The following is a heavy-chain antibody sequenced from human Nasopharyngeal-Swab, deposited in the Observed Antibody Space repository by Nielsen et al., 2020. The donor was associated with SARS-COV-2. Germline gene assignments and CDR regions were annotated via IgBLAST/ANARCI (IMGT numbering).Heavy chain of an antibody. V-gene: IGHV3-74*01. CDR3: AGEVGGYRDY. CDR2: INTDGSVT. CDR1: GFTFSNYW. Sequence: GESLKISCAASGFTFSNYWMHWVRQTPGKGLVWVSRINTDGSVTNYADSVKGRFTISRDNVKNTVYLQMNSLRAEDTAVYHCAGEVGGYRDYWGQGTLVTVSS. D-gene: IGHD1-26*01. J-gene: IGHJ4*02.